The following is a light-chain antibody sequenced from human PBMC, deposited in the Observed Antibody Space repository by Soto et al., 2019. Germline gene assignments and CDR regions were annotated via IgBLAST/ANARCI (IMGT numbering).Light chain of an antibody. CDR2: RNN. CDR3: AAWDDSLSRVV. CDR1: SSDVGNYKY. J-gene: IGLJ3*02. V-gene: IGLV1-47*01. Sequence: QSALTQPASVSGSPGQSITISCTGTSSDVGNYKYVSWYQQHPGKAPKLIIFRNNQRPSGVPDRFSGSKSDTSASLAISGLRSEDEADYFCAAWDDSLSRVVFGGGTKLTVL.